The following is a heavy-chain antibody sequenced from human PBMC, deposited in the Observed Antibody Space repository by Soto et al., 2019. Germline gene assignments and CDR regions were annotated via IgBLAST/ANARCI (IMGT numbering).Heavy chain of an antibody. CDR2: IPGSGGHKLHP. CDR3: TKEIAGDCGYMDF. CDR1: GFTFTNYA. Sequence: LRLSCAASGFTFTNYAMSWVRLAPGQGLEWVSTIPGSGGHKLHPEYADSVKGRFTIYRDNSKDTLYLQMDSLSAEDTAVYYCTKEIAGDCGYMDFWGQGTTVTVSS. J-gene: IGHJ6*03. V-gene: IGHV3-23*01. D-gene: IGHD2-21*02.